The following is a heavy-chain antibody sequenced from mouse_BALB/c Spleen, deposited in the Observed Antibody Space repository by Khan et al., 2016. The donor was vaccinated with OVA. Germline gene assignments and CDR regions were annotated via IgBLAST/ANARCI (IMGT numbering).Heavy chain of an antibody. J-gene: IGHJ2*02. CDR3: ARVYGGDFDY. CDR2: ISYSGNT. D-gene: IGHD1-1*01. V-gene: IGHV3-2*02. CDR1: GYSITSDYA. Sequence: EVQLQESGPGLVKPSQSLSLTCTVTGYSITSDYAWNWIRQFPGNKLEWMGFISYSGNTKYNPSLKSRFSITRDTSKNQFFLQLNSVTTANTATYYCARVYGGDFDYWGQGTSLKVSS.